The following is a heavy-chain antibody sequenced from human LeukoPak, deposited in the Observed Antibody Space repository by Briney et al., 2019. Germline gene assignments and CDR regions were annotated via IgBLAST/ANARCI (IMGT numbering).Heavy chain of an antibody. D-gene: IGHD3-9*01. Sequence: GGSLRLSCAASRFTVSGNYMNWIRQAPGKGLEWVSSISSSSSSIYYADSVKGRFTISRDNAKNSLYLQMNSLRAEDTAVYYCARVMVLRYFDWSPDYWGQGTLVTVSS. V-gene: IGHV3-21*01. J-gene: IGHJ4*02. CDR1: RFTVSGNY. CDR3: ARVMVLRYFDWSPDY. CDR2: ISSSSSSI.